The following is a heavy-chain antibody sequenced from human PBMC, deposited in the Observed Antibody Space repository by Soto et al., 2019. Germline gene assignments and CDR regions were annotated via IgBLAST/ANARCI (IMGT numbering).Heavy chain of an antibody. J-gene: IGHJ6*02. CDR2: IDPSDSYT. D-gene: IGHD5-18*01. V-gene: IGHV5-10-1*01. CDR1: GYSFTSYW. CDR3: ARRRKDTAMSFYYYYGMDV. Sequence: GESLKISCKGSGYSFTSYWISWVRQMPGKGLEWMGRIDPSDSYTNYSPSFQGHVTISADKSISTAYLQWSSLKASDTAMYYCARRRKDTAMSFYYYYGMDVWGQGTTVTVSS.